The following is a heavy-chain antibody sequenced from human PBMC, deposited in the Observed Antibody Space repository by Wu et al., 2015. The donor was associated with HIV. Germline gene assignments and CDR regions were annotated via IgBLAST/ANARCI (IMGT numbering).Heavy chain of an antibody. CDR3: ARDIDGSSGWFDP. CDR1: GDSLESVA. J-gene: IGHJ5*02. Sequence: EQSGAEVKKPGSSVKVSCESSGDSLESVAVHWVRQAPGQGLEWMGWINPNSGGTNYAQKFQGRVTMTRDTSISTAYMELSRLRSDDTAVYYCARDIDGSSGWFDPGAREPWSPSPQ. D-gene: IGHD1-26*01. V-gene: IGHV1-2*02. CDR2: INPNSGGT.